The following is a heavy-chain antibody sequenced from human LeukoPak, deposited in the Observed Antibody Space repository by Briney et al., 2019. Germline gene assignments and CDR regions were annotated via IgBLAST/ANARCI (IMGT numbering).Heavy chain of an antibody. CDR2: ISGSGGST. V-gene: IGHV3-23*01. Sequence: GGSLRLSCAASVFTFSSYAMSWVRQAPGKGLEWVSAISGSGGSTYYADSVRGRFTISRDNSKNTLYLQMNSLRAEDTAVYYCAKSFPTVVRGGRYFDYWGQGTLVTVSS. J-gene: IGHJ4*02. CDR3: AKSFPTVVRGGRYFDY. D-gene: IGHD4-23*01. CDR1: VFTFSSYA.